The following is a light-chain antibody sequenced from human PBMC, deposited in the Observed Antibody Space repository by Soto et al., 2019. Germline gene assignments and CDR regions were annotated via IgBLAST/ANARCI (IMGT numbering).Light chain of an antibody. V-gene: IGKV1-27*01. J-gene: IGKJ3*01. CDR3: QKCNSAPFT. CDR2: AAS. Sequence: DIQMTQSPSSLSASVGDRVTITCRPSPGISNFLAWYQQKPGKVPKLLIYAASTLQSGVPSRFSGSGSGTDFTLTISSLQPEDVATYYCQKCNSAPFTFGPGTKVDIK. CDR1: PGISNF.